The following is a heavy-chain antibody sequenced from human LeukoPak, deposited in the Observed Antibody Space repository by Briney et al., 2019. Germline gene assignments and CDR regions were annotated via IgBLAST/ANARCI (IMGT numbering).Heavy chain of an antibody. CDR1: GYSFTSYW. Sequence: GESLKISCKGSGYSFTSYWIGWVRQMPGKGLEWMGIIYPGDSDTRYSTSFQGQVTISADKSISTAYLQWSSLKASDTAMYYCAILNPLGYCSGGSCYSVYMDVWGKGTTVTVSS. CDR3: AILNPLGYCSGGSCYSVYMDV. V-gene: IGHV5-51*01. D-gene: IGHD2-15*01. J-gene: IGHJ6*03. CDR2: IYPGDSDT.